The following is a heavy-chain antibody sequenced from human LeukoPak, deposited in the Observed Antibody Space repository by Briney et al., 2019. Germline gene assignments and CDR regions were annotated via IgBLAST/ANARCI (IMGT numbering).Heavy chain of an antibody. D-gene: IGHD3-3*01. CDR1: GGTFSSYA. CDR3: AKIPSPYDFWSGYSYDY. J-gene: IGHJ4*02. V-gene: IGHV1-69*13. Sequence: ASVKVSCKASGGTFSSYAISWERQAPGQRLEWMGGIIPIFGTANYAQKFQGRVTITADESTSTAYMELSSLRSEDTAVYYCAKIPSPYDFWSGYSYDYWGQGTLVTVSS. CDR2: IIPIFGTA.